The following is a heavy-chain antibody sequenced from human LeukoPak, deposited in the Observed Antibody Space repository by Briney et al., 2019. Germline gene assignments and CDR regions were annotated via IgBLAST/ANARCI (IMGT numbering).Heavy chain of an antibody. CDR1: GGSISSGDYY. CDR2: INHSGST. V-gene: IGHV4-39*07. CDR3: ASVYDSSGYYPF. Sequence: PSETLSLTCTVSGGSISSGDYYWSWIRQPPGKGLEWIGEINHSGSTNYNPSLKSRVTISVDTSKNQFSLKLSSVTAADTAVYYCASVYDSSGYYPFWGQGTLVTVSS. J-gene: IGHJ4*02. D-gene: IGHD3-22*01.